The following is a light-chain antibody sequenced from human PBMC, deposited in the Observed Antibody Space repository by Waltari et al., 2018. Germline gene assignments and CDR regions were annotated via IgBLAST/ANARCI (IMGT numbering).Light chain of an antibody. CDR3: QQSLMTPVT. CDR2: SAS. J-gene: IGKJ4*01. CDR1: QDIRGN. Sequence: TCRASQDIRGNLNWYQQKPGKAPKFLIYSASSLQSGVPSRFSGSGSGTDFTLTISSLQPEDFATYYCQQSLMTPVTFGGGTKVEV. V-gene: IGKV1-39*01.